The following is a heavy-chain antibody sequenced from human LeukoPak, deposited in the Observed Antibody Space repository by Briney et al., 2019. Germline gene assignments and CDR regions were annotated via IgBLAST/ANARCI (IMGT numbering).Heavy chain of an antibody. CDR3: AKDYRPHDFWSGLVDY. J-gene: IGHJ4*02. CDR1: GFTFTTYW. CDR2: IKQDGSEQ. Sequence: GGSLRLSCAASGFTFTTYWMGWVRQAPGKGLEWVANIKQDGSEQYYVDSVKGRFTISRDNSKNTLYLQMNSLRAEDTAVYYCAKDYRPHDFWSGLVDYWGQGTLVTVSS. V-gene: IGHV3-7*01. D-gene: IGHD3-3*01.